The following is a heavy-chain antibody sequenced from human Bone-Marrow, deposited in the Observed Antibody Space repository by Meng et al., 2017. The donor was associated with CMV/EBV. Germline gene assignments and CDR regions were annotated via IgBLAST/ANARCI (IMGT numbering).Heavy chain of an antibody. V-gene: IGHV4-34*01. J-gene: IGHJ4*02. CDR2: INYSGRT. Sequence: VFASSFRHSSWTWFRQPPGKGLEWIGEINYSGRTNYNPSLKSRVTISGDTSKNQFSLNLNSVTVADTAVYYCARGGYSSGWSPLSQWGQGTLVTVSS. D-gene: IGHD6-19*01. CDR3: ARGGYSSGWSPLSQ. CDR1: ASSFRHSS.